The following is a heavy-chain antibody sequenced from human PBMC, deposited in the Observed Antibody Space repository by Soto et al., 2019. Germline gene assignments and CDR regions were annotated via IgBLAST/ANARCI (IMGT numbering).Heavy chain of an antibody. J-gene: IGHJ5*02. V-gene: IGHV3-48*02. CDR1: GFTFNSYS. D-gene: IGHD1-26*01. Sequence: AGGSLRLSCAASGFTFNSYSMNWVRQAPGKGLEWVSYISSSSTTKYYTDSVKGRFTISRDNVKNSLYLQMNSLRDDDTAVYYCATSTGAPGNSWGQGTLVTVSS. CDR3: ATSTGAPGNS. CDR2: ISSSSTTK.